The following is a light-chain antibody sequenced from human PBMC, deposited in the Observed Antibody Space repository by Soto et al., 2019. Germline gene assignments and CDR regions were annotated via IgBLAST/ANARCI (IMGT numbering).Light chain of an antibody. Sequence: DIVRTQSPDSLAVSLGERATINCKSSQSVLYSSNNKNYLAWYQQKPGQPPKLLIYWASTRESGVPDRFSGSVSGTEFTLTISSLESEDFAVYYCQQYNNWPSWTFGQGTKVDIK. CDR1: QSVLYSSNNKNY. CDR2: WAS. V-gene: IGKV4-1*01. J-gene: IGKJ1*01. CDR3: QQYNNWPSWT.